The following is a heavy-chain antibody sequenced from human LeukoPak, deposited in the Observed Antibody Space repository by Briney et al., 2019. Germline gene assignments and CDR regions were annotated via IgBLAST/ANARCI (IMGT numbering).Heavy chain of an antibody. Sequence: GGSLRLSCAVSGFTFSSYSMNWVRQAPGKGLEWVSYISSSSSTIYYADSVKGRFTISRDNAKNSLYLQMNSLRAEDTALYYCAGDNWVAIPGLFAPWGQGTLVTVSS. D-gene: IGHD2-21*01. CDR3: AGDNWVAIPGLFAP. CDR2: ISSSSSTI. J-gene: IGHJ5*02. CDR1: GFTFSSYS. V-gene: IGHV3-48*04.